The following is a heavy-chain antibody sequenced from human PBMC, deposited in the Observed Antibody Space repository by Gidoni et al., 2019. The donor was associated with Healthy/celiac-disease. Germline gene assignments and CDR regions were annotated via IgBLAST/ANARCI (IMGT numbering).Heavy chain of an antibody. Sequence: EVQLLESGGGLVQPGGSLRLSCAASGFTFSSYAMSWVRQAPGKGLEWVSAISGSGGSTYYADSVKCRFTISRDNSKNTLYLQMNSLRAEDTAVYYCAKDISHGSFEYGMDVWGQGTTVTVSS. CDR3: AKDISHGSFEYGMDV. CDR2: ISGSGGST. D-gene: IGHD3-3*02. CDR1: GFTFSSYA. J-gene: IGHJ6*02. V-gene: IGHV3-23*01.